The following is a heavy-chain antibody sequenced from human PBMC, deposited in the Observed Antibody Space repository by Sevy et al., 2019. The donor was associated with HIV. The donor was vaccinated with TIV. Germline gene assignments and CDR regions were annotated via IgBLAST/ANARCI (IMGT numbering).Heavy chain of an antibody. Sequence: GESLKISCAASGFTFSNYWMSWVRQAPGKGLEWVANIKQDGSEKYYVDSVKGRFTISRDNAKNSLYLQMNSLRAEDTAVYYCARDAYRLGDWGQGTLVTVSS. V-gene: IGHV3-7*01. CDR1: GFTFSNYW. CDR3: ARDAYRLGD. CDR2: IKQDGSEK. J-gene: IGHJ1*01. D-gene: IGHD3-16*01.